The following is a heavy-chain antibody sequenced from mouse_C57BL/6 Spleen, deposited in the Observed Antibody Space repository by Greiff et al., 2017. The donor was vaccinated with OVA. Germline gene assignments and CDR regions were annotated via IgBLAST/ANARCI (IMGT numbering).Heavy chain of an antibody. CDR1: GYTFTDYN. CDR2: INPNNGGT. Sequence: VQLQQSGPELVKPGASVTIPCKASGYTFTDYNMDWVKQSHGKSLEWIGDINPNNGGTIYNQKFKGKATLTVDKSSSTAYMELRSLTSEDTAVYYCARSKGYYFDYWGQGTTLTVSS. J-gene: IGHJ2*01. CDR3: ARSKGYYFDY. V-gene: IGHV1-18*01.